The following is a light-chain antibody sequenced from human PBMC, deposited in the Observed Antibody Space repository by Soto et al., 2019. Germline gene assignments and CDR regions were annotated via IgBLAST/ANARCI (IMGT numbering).Light chain of an antibody. CDR2: EVS. Sequence: QSVLTQPASVSGSPGQSTTISCTGTSSDVGGYKYVSWYQQYPGKAPKLMMYEVSNRPSGVSNRFSGSKSGNTASLTISGLQAEDEADYYCTSYTSSSPCVFGTGTKVTVL. V-gene: IGLV2-14*01. CDR3: TSYTSSSPCV. CDR1: SSDVGGYKY. J-gene: IGLJ1*01.